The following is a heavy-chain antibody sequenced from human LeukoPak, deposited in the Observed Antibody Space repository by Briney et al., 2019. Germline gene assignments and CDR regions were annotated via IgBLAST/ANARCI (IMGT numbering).Heavy chain of an antibody. J-gene: IGHJ3*02. CDR1: GYTFTSYG. V-gene: IGHV1-18*01. D-gene: IGHD1-1*01. Sequence: GASVKVSCKASGYTFTSYGISWVRQAPGQGLEWMGWISAYNGNTNYAQKLQGRVTMTTDTSTSTAYMELRSLRSDDTAVYYCARDEHNWNDVNDAFDIWGQGTMVTVSS. CDR3: ARDEHNWNDVNDAFDI. CDR2: ISAYNGNT.